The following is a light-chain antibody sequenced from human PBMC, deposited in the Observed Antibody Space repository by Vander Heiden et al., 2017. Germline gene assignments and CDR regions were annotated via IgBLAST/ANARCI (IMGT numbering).Light chain of an antibody. CDR1: KSDVGNYNY. CDR2: DVS. Sequence: QSALTQPASVSGSPGQSLTISCTGTKSDVGNYNYVSWHQQHPGKAHNLMIYDVSNRPSGVSSRFSGSKSGNTASLTISGLQAEDEADYYCSSYTSRSTWVFGGGTKLTVL. CDR3: SSYTSRSTWV. J-gene: IGLJ3*02. V-gene: IGLV2-14*01.